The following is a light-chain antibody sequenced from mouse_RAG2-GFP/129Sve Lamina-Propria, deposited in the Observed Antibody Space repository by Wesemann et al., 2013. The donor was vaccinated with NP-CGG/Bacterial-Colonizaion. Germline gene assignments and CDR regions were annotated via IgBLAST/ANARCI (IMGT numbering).Light chain of an antibody. J-gene: IGKJ5*01. CDR3: QQYSNYPLT. Sequence: DIVMTQSQKFMSTSVGDRVSVTCKASQDVGTAVAWYQQKPGQSPKLLIHWASTRHTGVPDRFTGSGSGTDFTLTISNMQSEDLVDYFCQQYSNYPLTFGAGTKLELK. CDR2: WAS. CDR1: QDVGTA. V-gene: IGKV6-23*01.